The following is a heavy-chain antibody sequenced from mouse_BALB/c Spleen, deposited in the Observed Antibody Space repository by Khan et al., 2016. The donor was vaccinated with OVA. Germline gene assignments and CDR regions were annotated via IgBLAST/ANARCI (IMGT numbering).Heavy chain of an antibody. J-gene: IGHJ3*01. Sequence: QVQLQQSGAELVKPGASVKLSCKTSGYTFTNYWIQWVKQRPGQGLGWIGEIFPGTGTTYYNENFKAKATLTIDTSSSTAYMQLSSLTFDDSAVYFCARGYFGNYEFAYWGQGTLVTVSA. CDR2: IFPGTGTT. V-gene: IGHV1S132*01. CDR3: ARGYFGNYEFAY. D-gene: IGHD2-1*01. CDR1: GYTFTNYW.